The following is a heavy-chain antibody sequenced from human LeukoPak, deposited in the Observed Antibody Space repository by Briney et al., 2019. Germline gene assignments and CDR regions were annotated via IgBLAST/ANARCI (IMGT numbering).Heavy chain of an antibody. CDR1: GFTFSSYG. J-gene: IGHJ6*02. CDR2: ISYDGSNK. CDR3: AKDGVPYCSSTSCSTAIIYCYGMDV. Sequence: GRSLRLSCAASGFTFSSYGMHWVRQAPGKGLEWVAVISYDGSNKYYADSVKGRFTISRDNSKNTLYLQMNSLRAEDTAVYYCAKDGVPYCSSTSCSTAIIYCYGMDVWGQGTTVTVSS. V-gene: IGHV3-30*18. D-gene: IGHD2-2*01.